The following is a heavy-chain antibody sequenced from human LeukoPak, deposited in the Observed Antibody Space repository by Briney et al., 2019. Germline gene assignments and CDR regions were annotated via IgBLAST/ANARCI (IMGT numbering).Heavy chain of an antibody. D-gene: IGHD4-11*01. CDR1: GFTFSSYA. CDR3: ARDFLDYSNYLNWFDP. V-gene: IGHV3-30-3*01. Sequence: PGRSLRLSCAASGFTFSSYAMHWVRQAPGKGLEWVAVISYDGSNKYYADSVKGRFTISRDNSKNTLYLQMNSLRAEDTAVYYCARDFLDYSNYLNWFDPWGQGTLVTVSS. J-gene: IGHJ5*02. CDR2: ISYDGSNK.